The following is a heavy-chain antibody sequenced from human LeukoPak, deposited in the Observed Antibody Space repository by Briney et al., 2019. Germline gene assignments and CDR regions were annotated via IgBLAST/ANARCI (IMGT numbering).Heavy chain of an antibody. CDR2: ISSSSGYT. CDR3: ARSCIAARPYYYYMDV. D-gene: IGHD6-6*01. V-gene: IGHV3-21*01. J-gene: IGHJ6*03. Sequence: PGGSLRLSCAASGFTFSSYSMNWVRQAPGKGLEWVSSISSSSGYTYYADSVKGRFTISRDNAKNSLYLQMNSLRAEDTAVYYCARSCIAARPYYYYMDVWGKGTTVTVSS. CDR1: GFTFSSYS.